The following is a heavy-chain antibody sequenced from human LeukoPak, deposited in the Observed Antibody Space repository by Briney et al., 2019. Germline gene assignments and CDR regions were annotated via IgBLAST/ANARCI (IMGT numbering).Heavy chain of an antibody. D-gene: IGHD6-19*01. J-gene: IGHJ4*02. CDR2: IIPIFGTA. Sequence: SVKVSCKASGGTFSSYAISWVRQAPGQGLEWMGGIIPIFGTANYAQKFQGRVTITADKSTSTAYMELSSLRSEDTAVYYCARASFPGLIWRPGQSGWYDYWGQGTLVTVSS. CDR3: ARASFPGLIWRPGQSGWYDY. V-gene: IGHV1-69*06. CDR1: GGTFSSYA.